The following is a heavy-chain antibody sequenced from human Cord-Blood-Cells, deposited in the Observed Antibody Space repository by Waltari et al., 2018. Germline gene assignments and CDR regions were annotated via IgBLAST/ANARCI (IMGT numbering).Heavy chain of an antibody. D-gene: IGHD1-26*01. CDR1: GGSISSGSYY. CDR2: IYTSGST. J-gene: IGHJ3*02. V-gene: IGHV4-61*09. Sequence: QVQLQESGPGLVKPSQTLSLTYTVSGGSISSGSYYWSWIRQPAGKGLEWIGYIYTSGSTNYNPSLKSRVTISVDTSKNQFSLKLSSVTAADTAVYYCARRPWEYAFDIWGQGTMVTVSS. CDR3: ARRPWEYAFDI.